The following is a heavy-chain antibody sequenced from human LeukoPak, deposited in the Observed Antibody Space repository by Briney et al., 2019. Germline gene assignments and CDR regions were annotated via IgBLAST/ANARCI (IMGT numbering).Heavy chain of an antibody. CDR1: GGTFSSYA. CDR3: ARVHESGSYTDAFDI. Sequence: ASVKASCKASGGTFSSYAISWVRQAPGQGLEWMGGIIPIFGTANYAQKFQGRVTITADESTSTAYMELSSLRSEDTAVYYCARVHESGSYTDAFDIWGQGTMVTVSS. D-gene: IGHD1-26*01. V-gene: IGHV1-69*01. J-gene: IGHJ3*02. CDR2: IIPIFGTA.